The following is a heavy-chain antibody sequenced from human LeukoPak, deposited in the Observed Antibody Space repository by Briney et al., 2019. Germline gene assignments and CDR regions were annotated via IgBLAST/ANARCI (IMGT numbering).Heavy chain of an antibody. J-gene: IGHJ6*04. V-gene: IGHV1-69*01. CDR2: IIPIFGTA. Sequence: SVKVSCKASGGTFSSYVISWVRQAPGQGLEWMGGIIPIFGTANYAQKFQGRVTITADESTSTAYMELSSLRSEDTAVYYCARYVVVDGPYYYYGMDVWGKGTTVTVSS. D-gene: IGHD2-2*01. CDR3: ARYVVVDGPYYYYGMDV. CDR1: GGTFSSYV.